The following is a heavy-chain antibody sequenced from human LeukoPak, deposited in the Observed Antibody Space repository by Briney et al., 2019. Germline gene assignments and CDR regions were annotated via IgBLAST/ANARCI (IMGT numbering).Heavy chain of an antibody. CDR1: GYTFTSYA. V-gene: IGHV1-3*01. J-gene: IGHJ4*02. D-gene: IGHD2-21*02. CDR3: ARGRWSATTASYYLDF. CDR2: INAGNGNT. Sequence: ASVKVSCTASGYTFTSYAMNWVRQAPGQRLEWLGWINAGNGNTKYSQNFQGRVTLTRDTSATTASMEMNSLRSEDTALYYCARGRWSATTASYYLDFWGLGTLVTVSS.